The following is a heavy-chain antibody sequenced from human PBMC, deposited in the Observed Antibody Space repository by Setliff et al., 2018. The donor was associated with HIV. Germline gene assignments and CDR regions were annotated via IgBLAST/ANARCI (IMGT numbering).Heavy chain of an antibody. Sequence: GGSLRLSCAASGFTFSNYWMSWVRQTPGKGLEWVANIKPDGSEKYYVDSVKGRFTISRDNAENSLYLQMNSLRAEDTAVYYCARDYVWGRRAFDIWGPGTMVTLSS. J-gene: IGHJ3*02. V-gene: IGHV3-7*01. CDR2: IKPDGSEK. CDR1: GFTFSNYW. D-gene: IGHD3-16*01. CDR3: ARDYVWGRRAFDI.